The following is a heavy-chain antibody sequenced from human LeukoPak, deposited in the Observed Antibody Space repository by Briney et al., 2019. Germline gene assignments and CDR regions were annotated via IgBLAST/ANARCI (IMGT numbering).Heavy chain of an antibody. CDR3: ARLDSITMVRGVSRLFDY. J-gene: IGHJ4*02. CDR1: GYTFTSYG. Sequence: ASVKVSCKASGYTFTSYGISWVRQAPGQGLEWMGWISAYNGNTNYAQKLQGRVTMTTDTSTSTAYMELRSLRSDDTAVYYCARLDSITMVRGVSRLFDYWGQGTLVTVSS. D-gene: IGHD3-10*01. V-gene: IGHV1-18*01. CDR2: ISAYNGNT.